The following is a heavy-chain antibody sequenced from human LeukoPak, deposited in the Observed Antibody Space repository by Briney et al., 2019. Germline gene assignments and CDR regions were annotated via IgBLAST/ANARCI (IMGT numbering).Heavy chain of an antibody. CDR3: ARDVFGGSYPSDLGY. D-gene: IGHD1-26*01. Sequence: GGSLRLSCAASGFTFSSYWVHWVRQAPGKGLVWVSRINSDGSSTSYADSVKGRFTISRDNAKNSLYLQMNSLRAEDTAVYYCARDVFGGSYPSDLGYWGQGTLVTVSS. CDR1: GFTFSSYW. CDR2: INSDGSST. V-gene: IGHV3-74*01. J-gene: IGHJ4*02.